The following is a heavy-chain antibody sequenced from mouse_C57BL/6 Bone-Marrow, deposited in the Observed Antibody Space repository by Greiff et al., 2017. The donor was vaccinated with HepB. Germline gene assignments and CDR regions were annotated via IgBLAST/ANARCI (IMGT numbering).Heavy chain of an antibody. Sequence: GGGLVQPKGSLTLSCAAFGFIFNTYAMHWVRQAPGKGLEWAARIRSKSSNYAKYYADSVKDRFTITRDDSQSMLYLQMNNLKTDDTAMYYCVREDAWFAYWGQGTLVTVSA. J-gene: IGHJ3*01. CDR3: VREDAWFAY. V-gene: IGHV10-3*01. CDR2: IRSKSSNYAK. CDR1: GFIFNTYA.